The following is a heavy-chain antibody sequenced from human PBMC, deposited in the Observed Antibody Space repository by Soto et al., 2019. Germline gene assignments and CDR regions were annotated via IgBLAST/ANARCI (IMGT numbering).Heavy chain of an antibody. D-gene: IGHD6-13*01. J-gene: IGHJ4*02. CDR3: ARHRRPGSSSWYGVGY. CDR1: GGSISSYY. V-gene: IGHV4-59*08. CDR2: IYYSGST. Sequence: SETLSLTCTVSGGSISSYYWSWIRQPPGKGLEWIGYIYYSGSTNYNPSLKSRVTISVDTSKNQFSLKLSSVTAADTAVYYCARHRRPGSSSWYGVGYWGQGTLVTVS.